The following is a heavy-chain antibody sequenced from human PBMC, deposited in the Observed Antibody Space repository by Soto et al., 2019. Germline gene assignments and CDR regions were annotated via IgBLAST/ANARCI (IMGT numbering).Heavy chain of an antibody. CDR2: ITGAGGNT. CDR3: ARIRGYWYGLDV. Sequence: GGSLRLSCAASGFPLSTYGMTWVRQAPGKGLEWVSAITGAGGNTYYVDSVKGRFTSSRDNSKNMLYLQVNSLRVEDTAVYYCARIRGYWYGLDVWGQGTTVTVSS. V-gene: IGHV3-23*01. J-gene: IGHJ6*02. CDR1: GFPLSTYG.